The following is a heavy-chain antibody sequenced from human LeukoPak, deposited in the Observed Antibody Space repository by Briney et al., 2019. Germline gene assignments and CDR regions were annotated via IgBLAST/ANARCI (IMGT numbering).Heavy chain of an antibody. D-gene: IGHD5-12*01. CDR3: ARAFGGHDEWYYFDY. CDR1: GYTFTGYY. Sequence: ASVKVSCKASGYTFTGYYMHWVRQAPGQGLEWMGWINPNSGGTHYAQKFQGRFTITINISISTAYMELSSLRSEDTAVYYCARAFGGHDEWYYFDYWGQGTLVTVSS. V-gene: IGHV1-2*02. J-gene: IGHJ4*02. CDR2: INPNSGGT.